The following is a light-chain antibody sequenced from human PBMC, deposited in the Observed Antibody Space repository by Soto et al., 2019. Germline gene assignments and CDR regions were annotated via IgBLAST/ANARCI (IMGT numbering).Light chain of an antibody. CDR1: HSISSW. CDR2: DAS. Sequence: DIQMTQSPSTLSASVGDRVTITCRASHSISSWLAWYQQKPGKAPKLLVFDASSLESGVPSSFSGSGSGTEFTLTITSLQPDDFATYYCQQYSAYPWTFGQGTKVDVK. CDR3: QQYSAYPWT. V-gene: IGKV1-5*01. J-gene: IGKJ1*01.